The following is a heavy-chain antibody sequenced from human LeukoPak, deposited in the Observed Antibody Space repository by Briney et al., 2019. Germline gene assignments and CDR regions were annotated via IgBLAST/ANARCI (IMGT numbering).Heavy chain of an antibody. CDR3: ARDTRWFGESDYYYYGMDV. J-gene: IGHJ6*04. V-gene: IGHV1-3*01. CDR1: GYTFTSYA. CDR2: INAGNGNT. D-gene: IGHD3-10*01. Sequence: ASVKVSCKASGYTFTSYAMHWVRQAPGQRLEWMGWINAGNGNTKYSQKFQGRVTITRDTSASTAYMELSSLRSEDTAVYYCARDTRWFGESDYYYYGMDVWGKGTTVTVSS.